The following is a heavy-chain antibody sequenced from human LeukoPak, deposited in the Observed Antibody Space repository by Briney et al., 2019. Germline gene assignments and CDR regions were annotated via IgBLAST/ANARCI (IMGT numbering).Heavy chain of an antibody. CDR1: GFTLSIYA. CDR2: IRGRGGCT. D-gene: IGHD2-15*01. V-gene: IGHV3-23*01. J-gene: IGHJ3*02. Sequence: GGSVRPSCAASGFTLSIYATSWARQAPGRGLECGAAIRGRGGCTNHADSVTGRFTSSRDNSKNTLDLQMNRRRAEDRAVNYCAQHSEEVVVADDAFDIWGQGTMVTVSS. CDR3: AQHSEEVVVADDAFDI.